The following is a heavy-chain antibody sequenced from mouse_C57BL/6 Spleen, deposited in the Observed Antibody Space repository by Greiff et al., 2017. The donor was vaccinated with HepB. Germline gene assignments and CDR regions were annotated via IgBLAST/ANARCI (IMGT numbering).Heavy chain of an antibody. CDR2: IDPNSGGT. D-gene: IGHD1-1*01. V-gene: IGHV1-72*01. CDR3: SRHYYGRGYFDY. J-gene: IGHJ2*01. CDR1: GYTFTSYW. Sequence: QVQLQQPGAELVKPGASVKLSCKASGYTFTSYWMHWVKQRPGRGLGWIGRIDPNSGGTKYTAKFKSKATLTVDKPSSTAYMQLSSLTSEDSAVYYGSRHYYGRGYFDYWGPGTTLTVSS.